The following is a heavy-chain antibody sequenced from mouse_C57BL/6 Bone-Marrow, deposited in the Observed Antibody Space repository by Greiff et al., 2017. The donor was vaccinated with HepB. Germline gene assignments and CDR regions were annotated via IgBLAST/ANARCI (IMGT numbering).Heavy chain of an antibody. CDR3: TPSYYYGRYFDV. Sequence: VQLKESGGGLVQPGGSMKLSCVASGFTFSNYWMNWVRQSPEKGLEWVAQIRLKSDNYATHYAESVKGRFTISRDDSKSSVYLQMNNLRAEDTGIYYCTPSYYYGRYFDVWGTGTTVTVSS. CDR1: GFTFSNYW. CDR2: IRLKSDNYAT. D-gene: IGHD1-1*01. V-gene: IGHV6-3*01. J-gene: IGHJ1*03.